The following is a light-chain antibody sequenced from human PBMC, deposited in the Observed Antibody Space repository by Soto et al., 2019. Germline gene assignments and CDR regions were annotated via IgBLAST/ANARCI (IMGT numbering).Light chain of an antibody. CDR3: QLYAISPKT. V-gene: IGKV3-20*01. CDR1: QTVSSTS. J-gene: IGKJ1*01. CDR2: DAS. Sequence: EIVLTQSPGTLSLSPGERATLSCRASQTVSSTSLAWYQQRPGQAPRLLIFDASTRVTGIPDRFSGSGSGTDFTLTICRLEPEDFAVYFCQLYAISPKTFGQGTKV.